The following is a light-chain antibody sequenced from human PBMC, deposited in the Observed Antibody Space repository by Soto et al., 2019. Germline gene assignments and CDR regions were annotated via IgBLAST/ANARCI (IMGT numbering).Light chain of an antibody. CDR3: SSYTGSGALYV. J-gene: IGLJ1*01. V-gene: IGLV2-14*01. CDR2: EVS. Sequence: QSVLTQPASVSGSPGQSSTISRTGTSSDVGGYKYVSWYQQHPGKAPQLMIYEVSNRPSGVSIRFSGSKSGNTASLTISGLQAEDEADYYCSSYTGSGALYVFGTGTKVTVL. CDR1: SSDVGGYKY.